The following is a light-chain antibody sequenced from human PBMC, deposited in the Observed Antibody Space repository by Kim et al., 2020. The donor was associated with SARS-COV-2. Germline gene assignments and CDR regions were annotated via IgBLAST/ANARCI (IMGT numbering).Light chain of an antibody. CDR3: QSYDSSDHGV. J-gene: IGLJ3*02. Sequence: KTVTISFTRSSGSIASKYVQWYQQRPGSSPTTVIYEDKQRPSGVPDRFSGSIDSSSNSASLTISGLKTEDEADYYCQSYDSSDHGVFGGGTQLTVL. CDR1: SGSIASKY. V-gene: IGLV6-57*01. CDR2: EDK.